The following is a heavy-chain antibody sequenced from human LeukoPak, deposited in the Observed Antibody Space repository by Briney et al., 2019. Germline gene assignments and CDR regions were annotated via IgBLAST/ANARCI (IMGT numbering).Heavy chain of an antibody. J-gene: IGHJ4*02. V-gene: IGHV3-30*02. CDR1: GFTFNTYG. CDR2: IWYDGSNK. D-gene: IGHD4-17*01. Sequence: GGSLRLSCASSGFTFNTYGMHWVRQAPGKGLEWVAFIWYDGSNKYYADSVKGRFAISRDNSKNTLYLQMNSLRPEDTAVYYCARDLRGPQIYYFDYWGQGTLVTVSS. CDR3: ARDLRGPQIYYFDY.